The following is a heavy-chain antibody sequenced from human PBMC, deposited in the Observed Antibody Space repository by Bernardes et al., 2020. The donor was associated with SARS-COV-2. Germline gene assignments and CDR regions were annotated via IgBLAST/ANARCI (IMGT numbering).Heavy chain of an antibody. J-gene: IGHJ6*02. CDR1: GFTFSSYW. CDR3: ATGGFGGSAPGMDA. V-gene: IGHV3-74*01. Sequence: GGSLRLSCTASGFTFSSYWMHWGRQVPGKGLVWVSRITPDGSKTDYADSVKGRFTISRDNGKNTLYLQMNSLRAEDTGVSYCATGGFGGSAPGMDAWGQGTTVTVSS. D-gene: IGHD3-10*01. CDR2: ITPDGSKT.